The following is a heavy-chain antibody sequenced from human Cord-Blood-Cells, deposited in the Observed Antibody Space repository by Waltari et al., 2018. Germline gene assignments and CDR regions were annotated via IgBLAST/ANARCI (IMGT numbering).Heavy chain of an antibody. CDR3: ARDVEGFDY. CDR1: GGSISSPY. Sequence: QVQLQESGPGLVTPSETLSLTCTVSGGSISSPYWSWTRQPPGKGLEWIWFIDYSGSTNYNPPLKSRVTISVDTAKNQFSLEMRYVTAADTAVYHCARDVEGFDYWGQGTLVTVSS. D-gene: IGHD2-15*01. J-gene: IGHJ4*02. V-gene: IGHV4-59*11. CDR2: IDYSGST.